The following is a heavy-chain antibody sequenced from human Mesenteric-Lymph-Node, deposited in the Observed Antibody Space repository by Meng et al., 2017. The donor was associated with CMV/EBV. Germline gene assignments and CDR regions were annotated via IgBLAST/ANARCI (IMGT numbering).Heavy chain of an antibody. CDR3: AREDGVVGATSAFDY. D-gene: IGHD1-26*01. V-gene: IGHV3-21*01. CDR1: GFTFSSYS. CDR2: INGRGNYI. J-gene: IGHJ4*02. Sequence: GGSLRLSCAASGFTFSSYSMNWVRQAPGKGLEWVSSINGRGNYIYYADSVKGRFTISRDNAKNSLYLQMNSLRAEDTAVYYCAREDGVVGATSAFDYWGQGTLVTVSS.